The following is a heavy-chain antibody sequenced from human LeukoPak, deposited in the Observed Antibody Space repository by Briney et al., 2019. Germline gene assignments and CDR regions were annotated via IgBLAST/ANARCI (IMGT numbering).Heavy chain of an antibody. CDR3: VGDQVDDTGYLR. D-gene: IGHD5-12*01. J-gene: IGHJ4*02. CDR1: GFIFSTYT. Sequence: PGGSLRLSCSASGFIFSTYTMYWVRQAPGKGLEYVSVINGDGRTTYYIDSVKGRFTISGDNSKNTLYLQMSSLRADDTAVYYCVGDQVDDTGYLRWGQGTRVTVSA. V-gene: IGHV3-64D*06. CDR2: INGDGRTT.